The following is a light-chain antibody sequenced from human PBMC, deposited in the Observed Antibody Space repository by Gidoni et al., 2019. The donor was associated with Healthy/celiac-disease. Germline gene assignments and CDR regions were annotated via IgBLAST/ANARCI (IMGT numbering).Light chain of an antibody. Sequence: DIQLTHSPSTLSASVGDRVPITCRASQSISSWLAWYQQKPGKAPKLLNYKASSLESGVPSRFGSGGSGTEFTLTISSLQPDDLATYCCQQYNSSPWAFGQGTKVEIK. CDR3: QQYNSSPWA. J-gene: IGKJ1*01. CDR2: KAS. V-gene: IGKV1-5*03. CDR1: QSISSW.